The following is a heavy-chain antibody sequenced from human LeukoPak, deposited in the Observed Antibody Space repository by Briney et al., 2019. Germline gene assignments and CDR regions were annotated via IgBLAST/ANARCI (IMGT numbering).Heavy chain of an antibody. J-gene: IGHJ4*02. V-gene: IGHV1-2*02. CDR2: VNPHSGGR. Sequence: GASVKVSCKASGYTFTDYFIHWVRQAPGQGLEWMGWVNPHSGGRNLAQKFQGRVTMTRDTSSTTAYLELSGLTSDDTAMYYCAKFRDRLSSFYPAEWGQGALVTVSS. D-gene: IGHD6-13*01. CDR3: AKFRDRLSSFYPAE. CDR1: GYTFTDYF.